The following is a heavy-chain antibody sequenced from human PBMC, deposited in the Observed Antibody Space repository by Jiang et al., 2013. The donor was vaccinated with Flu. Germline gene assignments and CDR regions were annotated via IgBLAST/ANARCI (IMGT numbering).Heavy chain of an antibody. CDR2: IRYDGSKI. V-gene: IGHV3-30*02. D-gene: IGHD3-10*01. J-gene: IGHJ4*02. Sequence: QLVESGGGVVQPGGSLRLSCVASGFTFSRYGMHWVRQAPGKGPEWVAFIRYDGSKIYYVESVKGRFTISRDNSKNTLFLQMNSLRIEDTAFYYCAKEGEDDYWGQGTLVTVSS. CDR1: GFTFSRYG. CDR3: AKEGEDDY.